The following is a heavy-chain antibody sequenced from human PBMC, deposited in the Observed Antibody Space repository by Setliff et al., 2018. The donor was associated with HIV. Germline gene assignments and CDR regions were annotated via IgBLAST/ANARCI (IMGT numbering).Heavy chain of an antibody. CDR1: GYTFTSYA. CDR3: ARIWGIPPLYYFDY. V-gene: IGHV1-3*01. CDR2: IHAGSGYT. D-gene: IGHD3-16*01. Sequence: ASVKVSCKASGYTFTSYAMHWVRQAPGQRLEWMGWIHAGSGYTKYSQKFQGRVTFTRDTSASAAYMDLSSLRSEDTAVYYCARIWGIPPLYYFDYWGQGTLVTVSS. J-gene: IGHJ4*02.